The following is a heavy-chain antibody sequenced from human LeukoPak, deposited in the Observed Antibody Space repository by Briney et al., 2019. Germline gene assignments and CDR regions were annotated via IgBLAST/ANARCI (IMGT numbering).Heavy chain of an antibody. CDR3: ARRRRYYDSPDAFDI. CDR2: IYPGDSDT. CDR1: GYNFTSDW. V-gene: IGHV5-51*01. J-gene: IGHJ3*02. Sequence: GESLKISCKGSGYNFTSDWIGWVRQMPGKGLEWMGIIYPGDSDTRYSPSFQGQVTISADKSISTAYLQWSSLKASDTAMYYCARRRRYYDSPDAFDIWGQGTMVTVSS. D-gene: IGHD3-22*01.